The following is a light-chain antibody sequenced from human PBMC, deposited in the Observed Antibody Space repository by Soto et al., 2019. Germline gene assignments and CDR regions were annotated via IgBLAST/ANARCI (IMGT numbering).Light chain of an antibody. J-gene: IGKJ1*01. CDR3: QQYGSSPRT. V-gene: IGKV3-20*01. CDR2: GAS. CDR1: QSVSSSS. Sequence: EIVLTQSPGTLSLSPGERATLSCRASQSVSSSSLAWYQQKPGQAPRLLIYGASSRATGIPDRFSGSGSGTEFPLSMSRLEPEDFAVYYCQQYGSSPRTFGQGTKVEIK.